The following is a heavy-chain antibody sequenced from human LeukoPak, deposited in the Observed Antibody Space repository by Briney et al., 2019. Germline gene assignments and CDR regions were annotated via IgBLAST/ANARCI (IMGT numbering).Heavy chain of an antibody. V-gene: IGHV3-23*01. Sequence: GGSLRLSCAASGFTFSSYGMHWVRQAPGKGLEWVSTISGGGGSTYYADSVKGRFTISRDNSKNTLYLQMNTLRADDTAVYYCAKEAGYSSGWYGDYFDYWGQGTLVTVSS. CDR3: AKEAGYSSGWYGDYFDY. J-gene: IGHJ4*02. CDR1: GFTFSSYG. D-gene: IGHD6-19*01. CDR2: ISGGGGST.